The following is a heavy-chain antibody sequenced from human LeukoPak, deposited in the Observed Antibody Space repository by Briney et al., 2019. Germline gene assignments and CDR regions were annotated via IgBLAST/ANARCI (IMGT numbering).Heavy chain of an antibody. D-gene: IGHD3-10*01. CDR3: AKDPPPMVRGVITIYYYGMDV. J-gene: IGHJ6*02. CDR2: ISYDGSNK. Sequence: GGSLRLSCAASGFTFSSYGMHWVRQAPGKGLEWVAVISYDGSNKYYADSVKGRFTISRDNSKNTLYLQMNSLRAEDTAVYYCAKDPPPMVRGVITIYYYGMDVWGQGTTVTVSS. V-gene: IGHV3-30*18. CDR1: GFTFSSYG.